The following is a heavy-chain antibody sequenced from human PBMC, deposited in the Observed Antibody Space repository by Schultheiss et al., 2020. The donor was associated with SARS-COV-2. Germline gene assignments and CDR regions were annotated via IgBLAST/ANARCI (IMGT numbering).Heavy chain of an antibody. Sequence: GGSLRLSCAASGFTFSSYGMHWVRQAPGKGLEWVAVISYDGSNKYYADSVKGRFTISRDNSKNTLYLQMNSLRAEDTAVYYCAKDPLLWFGELGYWGQGTLVTVSS. D-gene: IGHD3-10*01. CDR3: AKDPLLWFGELGY. CDR2: ISYDGSNK. J-gene: IGHJ4*02. V-gene: IGHV3-30*18. CDR1: GFTFSSYG.